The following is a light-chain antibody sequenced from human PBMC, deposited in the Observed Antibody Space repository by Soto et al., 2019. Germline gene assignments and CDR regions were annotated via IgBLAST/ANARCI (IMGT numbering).Light chain of an antibody. J-gene: IGKJ1*01. CDR2: GAS. V-gene: IGKV3-20*01. CDR3: QHYGTSPWM. Sequence: PGERVTLSCRASQSVCSRCLAWYQQKPGQSPRLLIYGASSRATGIPDRFSGSGSGTDFTLTISRLEPEDFAVYYCQHYGTSPWMFGQGTKVGIK. CDR1: QSVCSRC.